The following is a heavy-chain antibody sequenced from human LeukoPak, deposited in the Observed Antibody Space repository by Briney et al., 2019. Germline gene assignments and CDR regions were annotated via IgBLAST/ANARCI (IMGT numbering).Heavy chain of an antibody. J-gene: IGHJ4*02. Sequence: SETLSLTCAVYGGSFSGYYWSWIRQPPGKGLEWIGEINHSGSTNYNPSLKSRVTISVDTSKNQFSLKLSSVTAADTAVYYCARVRDVTVTDGTYYFDYWGQGALVTVSS. V-gene: IGHV4-34*01. CDR2: INHSGST. CDR3: ARVRDVTVTDGTYYFDY. D-gene: IGHD4-17*01. CDR1: GGSFSGYY.